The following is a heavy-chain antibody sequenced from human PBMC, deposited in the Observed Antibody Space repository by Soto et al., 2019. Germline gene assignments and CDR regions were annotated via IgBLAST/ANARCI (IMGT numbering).Heavy chain of an antibody. CDR1: GFTFSTYG. CDR3: ARGHYSSDFDY. V-gene: IGHV3-33*05. D-gene: IGHD6-19*01. J-gene: IGHJ4*02. Sequence: GGSLRLSCAGFGFTFSTYGIHWARQAPGKGLEWVAVISYDGSHQYYADSVKGRFTISRDNSKNTLYLQMNSLRAEDTAVYYCARGHYSSDFDYWGQGTLVTVSS. CDR2: ISYDGSHQ.